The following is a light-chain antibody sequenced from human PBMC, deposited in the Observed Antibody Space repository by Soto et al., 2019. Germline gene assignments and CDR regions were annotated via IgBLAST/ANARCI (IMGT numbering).Light chain of an antibody. J-gene: IGKJ3*01. V-gene: IGKV3-15*01. CDR2: GAS. CDR3: QQYNNWPIT. CDR1: QSVSSN. Sequence: EIVITQSPATLSVSPGERATLSCRASQSVSSNLAWYQQKPGQAPRLLIYGASTRATGIPARFSGSGSGTEFTLTISSLQSEDCAVYYCQQYNNWPITFGPGTKVDIK.